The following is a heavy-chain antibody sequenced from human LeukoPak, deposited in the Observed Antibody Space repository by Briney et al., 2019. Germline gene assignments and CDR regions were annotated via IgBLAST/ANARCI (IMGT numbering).Heavy chain of an antibody. CDR3: ARVGRGYYFDY. V-gene: IGHV3-23*01. CDR2: ISCSGGST. J-gene: IGHJ4*02. Sequence: PGGSLRLSCAASGFTFSSYAISWVRQAPGKGLEWVSAISCSGGSTYYADSVKGRFTISRDNAKNSLYLQMNSLRAEDTAVYYCARVGRGYYFDYWGQGTLVTVSS. CDR1: GFTFSSYA. D-gene: IGHD3/OR15-3a*01.